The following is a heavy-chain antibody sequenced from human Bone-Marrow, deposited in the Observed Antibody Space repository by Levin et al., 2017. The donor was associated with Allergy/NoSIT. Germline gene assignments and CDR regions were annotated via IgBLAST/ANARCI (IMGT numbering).Heavy chain of an antibody. CDR3: ARDDRRIRGVFDY. CDR2: ISHDGSNS. D-gene: IGHD3-10*01. Sequence: GGSLRLSCAASGFTFRNYAMQWVRQAPGKGLEWVSVISHDGSNSYYAVSVQGRFTVSRDNSKDTLDLQMDTLRPDDTAIYYCARDDRRIRGVFDYWGQGVLVSVSS. J-gene: IGHJ4*02. CDR1: GFTFRNYA. V-gene: IGHV3-30*04.